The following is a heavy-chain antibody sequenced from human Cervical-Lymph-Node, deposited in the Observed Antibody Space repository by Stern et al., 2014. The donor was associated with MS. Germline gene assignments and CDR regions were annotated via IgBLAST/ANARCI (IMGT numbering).Heavy chain of an antibody. CDR3: ARHGGITGTAGWGRALDI. CDR2: RYSVGTT. D-gene: IGHD1-20*01. CDR1: GGSISSSSDY. J-gene: IGHJ3*02. V-gene: IGHV4-39*01. Sequence: QVQLVESGPGLVKPSGTLSLTCTVSGGSISSSSDYWGWIRQPPGKGLEGIGSRYSVGTTYSNPSLQGRGTFPVATSKTQCSWNLSSVPAADTAVYYCARHGGITGTAGWGRALDIWGQGTMVTVSS.